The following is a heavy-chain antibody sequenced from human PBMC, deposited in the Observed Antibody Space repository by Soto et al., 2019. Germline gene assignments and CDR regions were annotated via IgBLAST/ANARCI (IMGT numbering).Heavy chain of an antibody. CDR3: ATRNYYDSSLGMDV. CDR2: IWYDGSNK. CDR1: GFTFSSYG. V-gene: IGHV3-33*01. Sequence: GGSLRLSCAASGFTFSSYGVHWVRQAPGKGLEWVAVIWYDGSNKYYADSVKGRFTISRDNSKNTLYLQMNSLRAEDTAVYYCATRNYYDSSLGMDVWGQGTTVTVSS. J-gene: IGHJ6*02. D-gene: IGHD3-22*01.